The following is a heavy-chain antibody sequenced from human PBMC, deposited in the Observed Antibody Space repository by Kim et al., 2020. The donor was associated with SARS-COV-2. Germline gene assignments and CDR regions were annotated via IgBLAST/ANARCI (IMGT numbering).Heavy chain of an antibody. Sequence: SETLSLTCTVSGGSISSSSYYWGWIRQPPGKGLEWIGSIYYSGSTYYNPSLKSRVTISVDTSKNQFSLKLSPVTAADTAVYYCARDQGFYSSSWFTKGPNWFDPWGQGTLVTVSS. D-gene: IGHD6-13*01. CDR2: IYYSGST. CDR3: ARDQGFYSSSWFTKGPNWFDP. V-gene: IGHV4-39*07. J-gene: IGHJ5*02. CDR1: GGSISSSSYY.